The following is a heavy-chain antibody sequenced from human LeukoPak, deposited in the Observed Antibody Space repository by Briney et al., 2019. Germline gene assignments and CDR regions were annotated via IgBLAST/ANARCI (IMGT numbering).Heavy chain of an antibody. Sequence: PGGSLRLSCAASGFTFSSYWMSWVRQAPGKGLVWVSRINSDGSSTSYADSVKGRFTISRDNAKNTLYLRMNSLRSEDTAVYYCAREKGTGTTSGVDFWGQGTLVTVSS. CDR2: INSDGSST. J-gene: IGHJ4*02. CDR3: AREKGTGTTSGVDF. D-gene: IGHD1-7*01. CDR1: GFTFSSYW. V-gene: IGHV3-74*01.